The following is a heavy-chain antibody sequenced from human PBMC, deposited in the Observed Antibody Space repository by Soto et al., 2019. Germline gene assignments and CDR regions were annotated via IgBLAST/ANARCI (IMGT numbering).Heavy chain of an antibody. CDR3: ARGYDSSNPDAFDI. J-gene: IGHJ3*02. D-gene: IGHD3-22*01. CDR2: INWNGGST. V-gene: IGHV3-20*04. CDR1: GFTFDDYG. Sequence: GGSLRLSCAASGFTFDDYGMSWVRQAPGKGLEWVSGINWNGGSTGYADSVKGRFTISRDNAKNSLYRQMNSLRAEDTALYYCARGYDSSNPDAFDIWGQGTMVTVSS.